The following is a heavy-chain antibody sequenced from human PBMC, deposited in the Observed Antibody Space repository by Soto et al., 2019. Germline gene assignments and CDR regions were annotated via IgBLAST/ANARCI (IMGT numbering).Heavy chain of an antibody. Sequence: QVQLQESGPGLVKPSQTLSLTCTVSGGSISSGGYYWSWIRQHPGKGLEWIGYIYYSGSTYYNPSLKSRVTISVDKSKNQFSLKLSSVTAADTAVYYCARSGGDYYDSSGYPGYFDYWGQGTLVTVSS. D-gene: IGHD3-22*01. J-gene: IGHJ4*02. CDR2: IYYSGST. CDR3: ARSGGDYYDSSGYPGYFDY. V-gene: IGHV4-31*03. CDR1: GGSISSGGYY.